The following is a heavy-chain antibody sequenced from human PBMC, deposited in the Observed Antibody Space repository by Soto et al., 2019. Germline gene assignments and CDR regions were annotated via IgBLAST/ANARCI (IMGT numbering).Heavy chain of an antibody. J-gene: IGHJ4*02. Sequence: GGSLRLSCAASGFTFSSYGMHWVRQAPGKGLEWVAVIWYDGSNKYYADSVKGRFTISRDNSKNTLYLQMNSLKAEDTAVHYCARDSEDGLTYDYWGQGTLVTVSS. CDR1: GFTFSSYG. CDR3: ARDSEDGLTYDY. V-gene: IGHV3-33*01. D-gene: IGHD7-27*01. CDR2: IWYDGSNK.